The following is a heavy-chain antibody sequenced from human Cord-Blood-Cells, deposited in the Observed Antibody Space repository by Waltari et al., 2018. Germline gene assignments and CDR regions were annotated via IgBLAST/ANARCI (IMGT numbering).Heavy chain of an antibody. CDR3: ARVPDYYDSSGYYYYYGMDV. CDR1: GFTVSSNY. Sequence: EVQLVESGGGLIQPGGSLRLSCAASGFTVSSNYMSWVRQAPGKGLEWVSVIYSGGSTYYAYSGNGRFTISRDNSKNTLYLQMNSLRAEDTAVYYCARVPDYYDSSGYYYYYGMDVWGQGTTVTVSS. D-gene: IGHD3-22*01. V-gene: IGHV3-53*01. CDR2: IYSGGST. J-gene: IGHJ6*02.